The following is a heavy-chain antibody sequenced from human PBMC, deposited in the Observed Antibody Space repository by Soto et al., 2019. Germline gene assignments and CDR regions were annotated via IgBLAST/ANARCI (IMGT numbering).Heavy chain of an antibody. Sequence: GGSLRLSCAASGFTVSSNYMSWVRQAPGKGLEWVSVIYSGGSTYYADSVKGRFTISRDNSKNTLYLQMNSLRAEDTAVYYCARDGIISIAVAGIDYYGMDVWGQGTTVTVSS. CDR2: IYSGGST. V-gene: IGHV3-66*01. CDR3: ARDGIISIAVAGIDYYGMDV. D-gene: IGHD6-19*01. J-gene: IGHJ6*02. CDR1: GFTVSSNY.